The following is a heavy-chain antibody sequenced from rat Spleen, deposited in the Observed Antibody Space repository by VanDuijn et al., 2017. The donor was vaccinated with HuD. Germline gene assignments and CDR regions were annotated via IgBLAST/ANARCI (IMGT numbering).Heavy chain of an antibody. D-gene: IGHD1-9*01. CDR1: GFTFSDYG. CDR2: ISYDGSST. Sequence: EVQLVESGGGLVQPGRSLKFSCADSGFTFSDYGMAWVRQAPTKGLEWVATISYDGSSTYYRDSVKGRFTISRDNAKSTLSLQSDSLRYEDTATYYCARRHYGYTDYFDYWGQGVMVTVSS. V-gene: IGHV5-17*01. J-gene: IGHJ2*01. CDR3: ARRHYGYTDYFDY.